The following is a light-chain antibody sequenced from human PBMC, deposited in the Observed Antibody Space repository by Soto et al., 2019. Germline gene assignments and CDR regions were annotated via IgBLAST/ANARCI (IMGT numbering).Light chain of an antibody. J-gene: IGKJ5*01. CDR1: QSVSSSY. Sequence: EIVLTQSPDTLSLSPGERATLSCRASQSVSSSYLAWYQQKPGQAPRLLIYGASSRATGIPDRFSGSGSGTDFTLTISRLEPEDFAVYYCQQYGSSLSITFGQGTRLEIK. V-gene: IGKV3-20*01. CDR3: QQYGSSLSIT. CDR2: GAS.